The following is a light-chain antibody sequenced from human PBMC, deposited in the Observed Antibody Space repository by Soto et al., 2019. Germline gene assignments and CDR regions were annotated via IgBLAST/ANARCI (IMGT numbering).Light chain of an antibody. Sequence: QSALTQPASVSGSPGQSITISCTGTSSDIGTYNYASWCQQHPGKTPKLIISEVSNRPSGVSNRLSGSKSANTASLTISGLQAEDEADYYCSSYTTSNTWMFGGGTKLTVL. CDR3: SSYTTSNTWM. V-gene: IGLV2-14*01. CDR1: SSDIGTYNY. J-gene: IGLJ3*02. CDR2: EVS.